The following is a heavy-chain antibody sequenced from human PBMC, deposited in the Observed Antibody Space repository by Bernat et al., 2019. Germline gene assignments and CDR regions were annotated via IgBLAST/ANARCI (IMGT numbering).Heavy chain of an antibody. CDR3: ASARYNAGICLY. J-gene: IGHJ4*02. CDR2: ITGVGGHT. CDR1: RFSFTGYA. V-gene: IGHV3-23*01. D-gene: IGHD3-3*02. Sequence: EVQLLESGGGVVQPGGSLRLSCVASRFSFTGYAMSWVRQAPGKGLEWVSSITGVGGHTYYADSVEGRFTISRDDSVSTVYLQMNSLRAEDTAVYYCASARYNAGICLYWDQGTLVTVS.